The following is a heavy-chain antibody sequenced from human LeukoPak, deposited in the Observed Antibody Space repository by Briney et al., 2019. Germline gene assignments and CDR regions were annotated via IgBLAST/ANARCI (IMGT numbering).Heavy chain of an antibody. CDR3: AKNPYDSSGYYRTYYYYYYMDV. CDR1: GFTFSSYA. CDR2: ISGSGGST. Sequence: GGSLRLSCAASGFTFSSYAMSWVRQAPGKGPEWVSAISGSGGSTYYADSVKGRFTISRDNSKNTLYLQMNSLRAEDTAVYYCAKNPYDSSGYYRTYYYYYYMDVWGKGTTVTVSS. D-gene: IGHD3-22*01. V-gene: IGHV3-23*01. J-gene: IGHJ6*03.